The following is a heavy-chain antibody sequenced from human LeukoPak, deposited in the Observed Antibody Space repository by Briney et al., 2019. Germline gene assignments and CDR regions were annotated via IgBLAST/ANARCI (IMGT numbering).Heavy chain of an antibody. J-gene: IGHJ4*02. V-gene: IGHV4-34*01. D-gene: IGHD1-14*01. CDR2: INHSGST. Sequence: SETLSLTCAVYGGSFSGYYWSWIRQPPGEGLEWIGEINHSGSTNYNPSLKSRVTISVDTSKNQFSLKLSSVAAADTAGYFCASRWGTRGYWGQGTLVTVSS. CDR1: GGSFSGYY. CDR3: ASRWGTRGY.